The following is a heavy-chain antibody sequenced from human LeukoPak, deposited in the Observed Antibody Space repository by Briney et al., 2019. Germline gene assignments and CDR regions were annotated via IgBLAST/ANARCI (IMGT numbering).Heavy chain of an antibody. J-gene: IGHJ4*02. CDR1: GYTFTSYG. CDR3: AITYYYGSGSYYNIDY. Sequence: ASVKVSCKASGYTFTSYGISWVRQAPGQGLEWVGWISAYNGNTNYAQKFQGRVTMTRDTSISTAYMELSRLRSDDTAVYYCAITYYYGSGSYYNIDYWGQGTPVTVSS. V-gene: IGHV1-18*04. D-gene: IGHD3-10*01. CDR2: ISAYNGNT.